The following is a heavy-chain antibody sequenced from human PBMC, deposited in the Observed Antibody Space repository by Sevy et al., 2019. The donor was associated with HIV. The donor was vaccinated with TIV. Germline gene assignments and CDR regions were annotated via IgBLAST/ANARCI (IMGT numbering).Heavy chain of an antibody. CDR1: GFTFSSYW. D-gene: IGHD3-22*01. CDR2: INQVGSEK. J-gene: IGHJ4*02. V-gene: IGHV3-7*01. CDR3: ARPYRTDPFYYSGSSGYYYPSYFDS. Sequence: GGSLRLSCAASGFTFSSYWMTWVRQAPGKGLEWVANINQVGSEKFYVDSVKGRVTNSRYNAKNSLYLQMNSLRVEDTAVYYCARPYRTDPFYYSGSSGYYYPSYFDSWGQGTLVTVSS.